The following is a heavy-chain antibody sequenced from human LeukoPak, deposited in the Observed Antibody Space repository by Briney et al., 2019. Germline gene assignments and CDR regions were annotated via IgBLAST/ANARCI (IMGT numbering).Heavy chain of an antibody. V-gene: IGHV4-34*01. CDR1: GGSFSGYY. CDR3: ARGPHYDILTGCYGRLNYFDY. D-gene: IGHD3-9*01. J-gene: IGHJ4*02. CDR2: INHSGST. Sequence: PSETLSLTCAVYGGSFSGYYWSWIRQPPGKGLEWIGEINHSGSTNYNPSLKSRVTISVDTSKNQFSLKLSSVTAADTAVYYCARGPHYDILTGCYGRLNYFDYWGQGTLVTVSS.